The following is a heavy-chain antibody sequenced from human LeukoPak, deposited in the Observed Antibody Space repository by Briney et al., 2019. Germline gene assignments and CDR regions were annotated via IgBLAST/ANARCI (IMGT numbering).Heavy chain of an antibody. CDR3: ARLGIVPAGIDY. V-gene: IGHV1-2*02. CDR2: INPNSGGT. J-gene: IGHJ4*02. Sequence: ASVKVSFKATRYTFSGYYIHRVRQAPGQGVEEMGWINPNSGGTNYEQKFQGRVTMTRDTSNTTAYMELSRLRYDDTALYYCARLGIVPAGIDYWGQGTLLTVSS. D-gene: IGHD6-13*01. CDR1: RYTFSGYY.